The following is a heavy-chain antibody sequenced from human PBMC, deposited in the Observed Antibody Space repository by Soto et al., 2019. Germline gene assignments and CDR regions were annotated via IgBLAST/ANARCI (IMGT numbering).Heavy chain of an antibody. CDR1: GYTFTGYA. D-gene: IGHD6-19*01. Sequence: GASVKVSCEASGYTFTGYAMHWVRQAPGQRLEWMGWINAGNGNPKYSQKFQGRVTITRDTSASTAYMELSSLRSEDTAVYYCARAVAVAADFDYWGQGTLVTVSS. CDR3: ARAVAVAADFDY. V-gene: IGHV1-3*01. J-gene: IGHJ4*02. CDR2: INAGNGNP.